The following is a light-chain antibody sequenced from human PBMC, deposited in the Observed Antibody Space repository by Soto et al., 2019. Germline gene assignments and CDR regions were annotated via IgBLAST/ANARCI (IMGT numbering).Light chain of an antibody. CDR3: QYYGTSPQT. J-gene: IGKJ1*01. CDR2: GAS. Sequence: EILLTQSPGTMSLSPGERATLSCRASQSISSNSLAWYQQKPGQAPRLFIYGASSRATGIPDRFSGSGSGTDFTLTISRLEPEDFAVYYCQYYGTSPQTFGQGTKV. CDR1: QSISSNS. V-gene: IGKV3-20*01.